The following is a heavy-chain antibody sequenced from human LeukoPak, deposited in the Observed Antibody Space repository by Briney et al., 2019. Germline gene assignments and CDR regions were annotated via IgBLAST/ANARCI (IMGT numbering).Heavy chain of an antibody. CDR1: GITFSTYG. CDR3: ARDRNVDYFDY. D-gene: IGHD1-1*01. Sequence: GGSLRLSCAASGITFSTYGMHWVRQAPGKGLEWVAVIWYDGSDKYYADSVKGRFTISRDNSKNTLYLQMNSLRAEDTAVYYCARDRNVDYFDYWGQGTLVTVAS. V-gene: IGHV3-33*01. CDR2: IWYDGSDK. J-gene: IGHJ4*02.